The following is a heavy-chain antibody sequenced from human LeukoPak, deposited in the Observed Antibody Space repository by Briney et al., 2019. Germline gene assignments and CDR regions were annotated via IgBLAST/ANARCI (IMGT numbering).Heavy chain of an antibody. V-gene: IGHV1-46*01. Sequence: ASVKVSCKASGYTFTSYYMHWVRQAPGQGLEWMGIINPSGGSTSYAQKFQGRVTMTRDMSTSTVYMELSSLRSEDTAVHYCAREALWFGVRAKGFDPWGQGTLVTVSS. D-gene: IGHD3-10*01. CDR1: GYTFTSYY. J-gene: IGHJ5*02. CDR3: AREALWFGVRAKGFDP. CDR2: INPSGGST.